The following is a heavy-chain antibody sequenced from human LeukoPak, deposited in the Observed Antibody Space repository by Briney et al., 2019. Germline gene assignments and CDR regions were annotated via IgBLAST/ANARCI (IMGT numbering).Heavy chain of an antibody. J-gene: IGHJ6*02. CDR1: GFIVSSDY. CDR3: ARGNSGSSYVEYYYGMDV. D-gene: IGHD1-26*01. V-gene: IGHV3-53*01. Sequence: HPGGSLRLSCVASGFIVSSDYMSWVRQAPGKGLEWVSVIYSGGRTYYADSVKGRFTISRDNSKNTLYLQMNSLRAEDTAVYYCARGNSGSSYVEYYYGMDVWGQGTTVTVSS. CDR2: IYSGGRT.